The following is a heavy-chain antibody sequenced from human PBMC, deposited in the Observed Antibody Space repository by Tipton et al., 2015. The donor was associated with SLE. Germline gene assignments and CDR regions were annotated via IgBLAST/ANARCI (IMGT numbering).Heavy chain of an antibody. CDR2: IFYTGRI. D-gene: IGHD2-2*01. J-gene: IGHJ3*02. CDR3: ARALWVDKDIAEVPPAIRVRAFDI. V-gene: IGHV4-61*05. CDR1: GDSITRSSFY. Sequence: TLSLTCTVSGDSITRSSFYWGWIRQPPGKGLEWIGYIFYTGRISSNPSLKSRVTISMDTSKNLFSLRLSSVTAADTAVYYCARALWVDKDIAEVPPAIRVRAFDIWGQGTMVTVSS.